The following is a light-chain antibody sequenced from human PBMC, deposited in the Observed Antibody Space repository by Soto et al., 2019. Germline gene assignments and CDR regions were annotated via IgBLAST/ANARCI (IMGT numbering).Light chain of an antibody. CDR2: GVS. CDR3: QQYNNSPPTST. J-gene: IGKJ2*01. Sequence: EIGMTQSPATLSVSPGERATLSCRASQTISSNLAWYQQKPGQAPRLLIYGVSTRATGIPARFSGGGSGTEFTLTISSLQSEDFAVYYCQQYNNSPPTSTFGQGTKLEIK. CDR1: QTISSN. V-gene: IGKV3-15*01.